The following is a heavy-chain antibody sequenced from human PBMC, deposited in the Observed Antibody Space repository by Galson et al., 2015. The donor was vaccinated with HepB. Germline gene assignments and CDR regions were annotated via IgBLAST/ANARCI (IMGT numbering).Heavy chain of an antibody. Sequence: SVKVFCKASGGTFSSYAISWVRQAPGQGLEWMGGIIPIFGTANYAQKFQGRVTITADESTSTAYMELSSLRSEDTAVYYCARPRNSGSYYYYGMDVWGQGTTVTVSS. CDR3: ARPRNSGSYYYYGMDV. CDR1: GGTFSSYA. D-gene: IGHD1-26*01. CDR2: IIPIFGTA. J-gene: IGHJ6*02. V-gene: IGHV1-69*13.